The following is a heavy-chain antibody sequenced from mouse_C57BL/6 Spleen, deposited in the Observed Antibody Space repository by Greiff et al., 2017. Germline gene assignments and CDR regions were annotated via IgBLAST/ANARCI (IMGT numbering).Heavy chain of an antibody. CDR1: GFTFSSYA. V-gene: IGHV5-4*01. J-gene: IGHJ3*01. CDR2: ISDGGSYT. Sequence: EVKLMESGGGLVKPGGSLKLSCAASGFTFSSYAMSWVRQTPEKRLEWVATISDGGSYTYYPANVKGRFTISRDNAKNNLYLQMSHLKSEDTAMYYCARDEGDPAWFAYWGQGTLVTVSA. CDR3: ARDEGDPAWFAY.